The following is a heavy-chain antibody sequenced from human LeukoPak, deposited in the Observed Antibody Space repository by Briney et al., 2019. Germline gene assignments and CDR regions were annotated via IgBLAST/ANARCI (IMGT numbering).Heavy chain of an antibody. J-gene: IGHJ4*02. D-gene: IGHD6-19*01. CDR1: GFTFSSYA. CDR2: ISGSGGST. CDR3: AKVVLGSGWYLSSYFDY. V-gene: IGHV3-23*01. Sequence: GGSLRLFCAASGFTFSSYAMSWVRQAPGKGLEWVSAISGSGGSTYYADSVKGRFTISRDNSKYTLYLQMNSLRAEDTAVYYCAKVVLGSGWYLSSYFDYWGQGTLVTVSS.